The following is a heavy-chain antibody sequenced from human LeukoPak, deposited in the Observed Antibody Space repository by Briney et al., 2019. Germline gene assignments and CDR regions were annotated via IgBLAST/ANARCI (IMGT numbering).Heavy chain of an antibody. Sequence: GGSLRLSCAASGFTFSGYSMNWVRQAPGKGLEWVSSISSSSSYIYYADSVKGRFTISRDNAKNSLYLQMNSLRAEDTAVYYCARVGATVNDAFDIWGQGTMVTVSS. V-gene: IGHV3-21*01. D-gene: IGHD1-26*01. CDR1: GFTFSGYS. CDR3: ARVGATVNDAFDI. CDR2: ISSSSSYI. J-gene: IGHJ3*02.